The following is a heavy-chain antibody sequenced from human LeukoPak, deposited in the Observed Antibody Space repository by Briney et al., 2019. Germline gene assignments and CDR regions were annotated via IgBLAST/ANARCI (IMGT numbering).Heavy chain of an antibody. V-gene: IGHV3-23*01. CDR3: AKKDGYSYGDKTHFDY. CDR2: ISWNSDYI. Sequence: PGGSLRLSCEASGFTFSNYWMSWVRQAPGKGLEWVSGISWNSDYIDYADSVKGRFTISRDNSKNTLYLQMNSLRAEDTAVYYCAKKDGYSYGDKTHFDYWGQGTLVTVSS. J-gene: IGHJ4*02. D-gene: IGHD5-18*01. CDR1: GFTFSNYW.